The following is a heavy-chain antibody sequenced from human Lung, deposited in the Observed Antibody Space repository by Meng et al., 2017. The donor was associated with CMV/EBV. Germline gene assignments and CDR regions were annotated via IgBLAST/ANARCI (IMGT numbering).Heavy chain of an antibody. Sequence: GGSLRLSCEVSGFSFSSFEMNWVRQAPGKGLEWIAHISSGGTNINYADSVKGRFTISRDNANNSLFLQMNSLRVEDTAVYYCARKLRSSCLYWGPGTLVNVSS. CDR1: GFSFSSFE. CDR3: ARKLRSSCLY. D-gene: IGHD6-6*01. V-gene: IGHV3-48*03. CDR2: ISSGGTNI. J-gene: IGHJ4*02.